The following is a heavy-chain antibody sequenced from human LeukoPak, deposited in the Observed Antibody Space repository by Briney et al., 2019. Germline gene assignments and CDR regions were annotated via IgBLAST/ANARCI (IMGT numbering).Heavy chain of an antibody. CDR1: GFTFSGSA. J-gene: IGHJ6*03. Sequence: HPGGSLRLSCAASGFTFSGSAMHWVRQASGKGLEWVGRIRSKANSYATAYAASVKGRFTISRDDSKNAAYLQMNSLKTEDTAVYYCTRRAHVDNYYMDVWGKGTTVTVSS. D-gene: IGHD5-12*01. CDR2: IRSKANSYAT. CDR3: TRRAHVDNYYMDV. V-gene: IGHV3-73*01.